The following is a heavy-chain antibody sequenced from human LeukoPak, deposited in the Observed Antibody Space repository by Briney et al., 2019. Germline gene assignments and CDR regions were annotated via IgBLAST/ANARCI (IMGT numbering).Heavy chain of an antibody. D-gene: IGHD3-22*01. V-gene: IGHV3-74*01. CDR2: INSDGSST. CDR3: ARGGYFARHDFDI. CDR1: GFTFSSYW. Sequence: GSLRLSCAASGFTFSSYWMHWVRQAPGKGLVWVSRINSDGSSTSYADSVKGRFTISRDNAKNTLYLQMNSLRAEDTAVYYCARGGYFARHDFDIWGQGTMVTVSS. J-gene: IGHJ3*02.